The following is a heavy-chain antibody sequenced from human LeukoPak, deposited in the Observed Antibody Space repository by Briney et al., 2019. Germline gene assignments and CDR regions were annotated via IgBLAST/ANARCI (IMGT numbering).Heavy chain of an antibody. CDR2: MNPNSGNT. D-gene: IGHD3-22*01. CDR3: ARGLYYYDSNGRTPYDY. Sequence: ASVKVSCKASGYTFISYDINWVRQATGQGLEWMGWMNPNSGNTGYAQKFQGRVSMTRNTSINTAYMELSSLRSEDTAVYYCARGLYYYDSNGRTPYDYWGQGTLVTVSS. V-gene: IGHV1-8*01. J-gene: IGHJ4*02. CDR1: GYTFISYD.